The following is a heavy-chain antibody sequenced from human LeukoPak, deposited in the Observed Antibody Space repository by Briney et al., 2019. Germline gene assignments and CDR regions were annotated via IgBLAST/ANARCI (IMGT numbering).Heavy chain of an antibody. CDR1: GFTFSSYA. V-gene: IGHV3-23*01. Sequence: GGSLRLSCAASGFTFSSYAMSWVRQAPGKGLEWVSAISGSGGSTYYADSVKGRFTISRDNSKNTLYLQMNSLRAEDTAVYYCAKGEEQYDSSGHYYVKDYFDYWGQGTLVTVSS. CDR3: AKGEEQYDSSGHYYVKDYFDY. CDR2: ISGSGGST. D-gene: IGHD3-22*01. J-gene: IGHJ4*02.